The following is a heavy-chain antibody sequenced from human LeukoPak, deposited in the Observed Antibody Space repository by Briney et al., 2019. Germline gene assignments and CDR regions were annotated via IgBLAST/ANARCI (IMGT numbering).Heavy chain of an antibody. J-gene: IGHJ6*02. CDR1: GFTFDDYA. Sequence: PGRSLRLSCAASGFTFDDYAMHWVRQAPRKGLEWVSGISWNSGSIGYADSVKGRFTISRDNAKNSLYLQMNSLRAEDTALYYCAKESYCSGGRCYSSVIGDWYYYGMDVWGQGTTVTVSS. CDR3: AKESYCSGGRCYSSVIGDWYYYGMDV. CDR2: ISWNSGSI. V-gene: IGHV3-9*01. D-gene: IGHD2-15*01.